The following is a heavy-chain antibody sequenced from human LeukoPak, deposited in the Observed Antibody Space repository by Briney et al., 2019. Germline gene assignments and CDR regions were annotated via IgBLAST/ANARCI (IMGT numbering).Heavy chain of an antibody. J-gene: IGHJ4*02. CDR2: ISCSGGST. Sequence: GGSVTLLCAACGVTLSIYPMIGARQAPGGALVGVSAISCSGGSTYYAASGKGRFNISRDKSKNTLYLQMNSLRAEDTAVYYCAKAADVLLWFGEPGGYYFDYWGQGTLVTVSS. CDR3: AKAADVLLWFGEPGGYYFDY. CDR1: GVTLSIYP. D-gene: IGHD3-10*01. V-gene: IGHV3-23*01.